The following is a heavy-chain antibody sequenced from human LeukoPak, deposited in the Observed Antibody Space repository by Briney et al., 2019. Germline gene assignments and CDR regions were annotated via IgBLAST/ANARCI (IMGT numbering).Heavy chain of an antibody. Sequence: GGSLRLSCAASGFTFSSYSMNWVRQSAGRGLEWVAFVRNDGFDTYHSNSVKGRFSISRDDSKNTVYLQMNSLRAEDTALYYCARDRGKDYFGDWGQGTQVTVSS. D-gene: IGHD4-23*01. V-gene: IGHV3-30*02. J-gene: IGHJ4*02. CDR1: GFTFSSYS. CDR3: ARDRGKDYFGD. CDR2: VRNDGFDT.